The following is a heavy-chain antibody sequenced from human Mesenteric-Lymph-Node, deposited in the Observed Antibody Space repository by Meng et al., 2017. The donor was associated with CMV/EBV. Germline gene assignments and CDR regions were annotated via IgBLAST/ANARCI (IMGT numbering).Heavy chain of an antibody. J-gene: IGHJ5*02. CDR1: GFTFSNNA. D-gene: IGHD3-9*01. CDR2: TRYDGVNK. CDR3: ASGYDILTGPERGNWFDP. V-gene: IGHV3-30*02. Sequence: GESLKISCAVSGFTFSNNAMHWVRQAPGKGLEWVAFTRYDGVNKYYAASVKGRFTISRDNAKNSLYLQMNSLRAEDTAVYYCASGYDILTGPERGNWFDPWGQGTLVTVSS.